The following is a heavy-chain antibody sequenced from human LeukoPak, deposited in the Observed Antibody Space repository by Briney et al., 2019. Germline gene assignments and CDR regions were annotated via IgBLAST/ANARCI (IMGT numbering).Heavy chain of an antibody. J-gene: IGHJ5*02. D-gene: IGHD2-15*01. Sequence: SVKVSCKASGYTFTGYYMHWVRQPPAQGLEGMGWINLNSGGTNYAQKVQGRVTMTRDTSISTAYMELSRLRSDDTAVYYCARSQYCSGGCCYWWFDPWGQGTLVTVSS. CDR3: ARSQYCSGGCCYWWFDP. V-gene: IGHV1-2*02. CDR1: GYTFTGYY. CDR2: INLNSGGT.